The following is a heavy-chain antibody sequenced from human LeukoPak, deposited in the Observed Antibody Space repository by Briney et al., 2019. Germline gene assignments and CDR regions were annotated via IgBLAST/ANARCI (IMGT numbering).Heavy chain of an antibody. Sequence: PGGSLRLSCATSGFTFSSCAMIWVRQAPGKGLEWVASINGRDGRTFYADSVKGRFTISRDNPKNTLYLQMNSLRGEDTAVYYCTKKEYDNSDFDLDYWGQGTLVTVPS. V-gene: IGHV3-23*01. CDR2: INGRDGRT. CDR3: TKKEYDNSDFDLDY. D-gene: IGHD3-22*01. CDR1: GFTFSSCA. J-gene: IGHJ4*02.